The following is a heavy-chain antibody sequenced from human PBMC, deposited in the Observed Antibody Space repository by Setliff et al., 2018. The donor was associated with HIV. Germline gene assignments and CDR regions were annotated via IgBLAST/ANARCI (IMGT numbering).Heavy chain of an antibody. CDR1: GYTFSTYG. Sequence: GASVKVSCKASGYTFSTYGISWVRQAPGQGLEWMGWISAHNDVTHYAQHLQGRVTMTTDTSTSTAYMELRSLRSDDTAVYYCVRDRWKEQLVEGWFDPWGQGTLVTV. V-gene: IGHV1-18*01. CDR2: ISAHNDVT. CDR3: VRDRWKEQLVEGWFDP. J-gene: IGHJ5*02. D-gene: IGHD6-13*01.